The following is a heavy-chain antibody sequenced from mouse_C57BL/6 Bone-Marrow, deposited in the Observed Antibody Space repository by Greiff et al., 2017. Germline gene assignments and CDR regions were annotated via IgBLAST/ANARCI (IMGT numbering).Heavy chain of an antibody. CDR1: GFNIKNTY. Sequence: VHVKQSVAELVRPGASVKLSCTASGFNIKNTYMHWVKQRPEQGLEWIGRIDPANGNTKYAPKFQGKATITADTSSNTAYLQLSSLTSEDTAIYYCARSIYYYGSSYDWFAYWGQGTLVTVSA. J-gene: IGHJ3*01. CDR2: IDPANGNT. D-gene: IGHD1-1*01. CDR3: ARSIYYYGSSYDWFAY. V-gene: IGHV14-3*01.